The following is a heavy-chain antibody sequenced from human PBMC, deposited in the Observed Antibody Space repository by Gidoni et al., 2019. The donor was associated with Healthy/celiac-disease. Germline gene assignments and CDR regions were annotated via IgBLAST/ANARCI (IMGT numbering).Heavy chain of an antibody. CDR3: ARRYCSGGSCGGPREYFQH. CDR1: GGSFSGYY. J-gene: IGHJ1*01. D-gene: IGHD2-15*01. CDR2: INHSGST. Sequence: QVQLQQWGAGLLKPSETLSLTCAVYGGSFSGYYWSWIRQPPGKGLEWIGEINHSGSTNYNPSLKSRVTISVDTSKNQFSLKLSSVTAADTAVYYCARRYCSGGSCGGPREYFQHWGQGTLVTVSS. V-gene: IGHV4-34*01.